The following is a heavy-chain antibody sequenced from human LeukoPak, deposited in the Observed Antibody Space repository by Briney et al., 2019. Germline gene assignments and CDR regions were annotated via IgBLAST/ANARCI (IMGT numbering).Heavy chain of an antibody. D-gene: IGHD3-10*01. Sequence: SETLSLTCTVSGGSISSGDYYWSWIRQPPGKGLEWIGYIYHSGSTYYNPSLKSRVTISVDRSKNQFSLKLSSVTAADTAVYYCASGSYYFIDYWGQGTLVTVSS. J-gene: IGHJ4*02. CDR2: IYHSGST. CDR3: ASGSYYFIDY. V-gene: IGHV4-30-2*01. CDR1: GGSISSGDYY.